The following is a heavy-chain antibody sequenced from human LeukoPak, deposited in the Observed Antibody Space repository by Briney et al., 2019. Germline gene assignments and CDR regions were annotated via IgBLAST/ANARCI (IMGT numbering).Heavy chain of an antibody. J-gene: IGHJ4*02. V-gene: IGHV3-23*01. Sequence: GGSLRLSCAASGFIFSSFAMSWVRQAPGKGLEWVSAISGSGDYTYYADSVKGRFTISRDNSKNTLYLQMNSLRAEDTAIYYCAKDFRGSHYGLLDYWGQGTLVTVSS. CDR3: AKDFRGSHYGLLDY. CDR2: ISGSGDYT. CDR1: GFIFSSFA. D-gene: IGHD1-26*01.